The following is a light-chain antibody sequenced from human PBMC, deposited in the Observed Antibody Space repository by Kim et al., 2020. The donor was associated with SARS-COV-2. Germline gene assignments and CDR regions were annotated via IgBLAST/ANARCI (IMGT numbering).Light chain of an antibody. V-gene: IGKV3-11*01. CDR2: DAS. CDR1: QTVYIF. J-gene: IGKJ2*01. CDR3: QQRGTWPHT. Sequence: EIVLTQSPATPSLSPGERATLSCRASQTVYIFLAWYQQKPGQPPRLLIYDASNRATGIPARFSGSGSGTDFTLTIGSLEPEDSAVYYCQQRGTWPHTFGQGTKLEI.